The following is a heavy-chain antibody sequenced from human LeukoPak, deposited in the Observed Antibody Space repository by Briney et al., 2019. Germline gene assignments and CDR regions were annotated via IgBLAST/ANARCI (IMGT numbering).Heavy chain of an antibody. CDR3: ARDVEIVSYYGMDV. D-gene: IGHD2-21*01. J-gene: IGHJ6*02. Sequence: ASVKVSCTASGYSVTNYGINWGRQAPGQGLELMGWITTYTGDTNYAKKFQGRVSMTTDASTSTVYMELRSLRSDDTAVYYCARDVEIVSYYGMDVWGQGTTVTVSS. V-gene: IGHV1-18*01. CDR1: GYSVTNYG. CDR2: ITTYTGDT.